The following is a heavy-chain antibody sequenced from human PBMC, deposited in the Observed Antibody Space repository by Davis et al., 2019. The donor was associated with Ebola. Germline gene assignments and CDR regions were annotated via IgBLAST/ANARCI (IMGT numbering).Heavy chain of an antibody. CDR2: INHSGST. D-gene: IGHD1-1*01. CDR1: GDLFSAYY. J-gene: IGHJ4*02. Sequence: GSLRLSCAVYGDLFSAYYWAWIRLPPGKGLEWIGEINHSGSTNYNPSLKSRVTISVDTSKNQFSLKLSSVTAADTAVYYCARDALQLERRSFDYWGQGTLVTVSS. CDR3: ARDALQLERRSFDY. V-gene: IGHV4-34*01.